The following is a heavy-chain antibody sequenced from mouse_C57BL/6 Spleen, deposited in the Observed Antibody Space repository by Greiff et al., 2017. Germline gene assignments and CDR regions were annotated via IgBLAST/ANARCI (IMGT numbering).Heavy chain of an antibody. D-gene: IGHD2-3*01. V-gene: IGHV1-78*01. J-gene: IGHJ4*01. Sequence: VKLQQSDAELVKPGASVKISCKVSGYTFTDHTIHWMKQRPEQGLEWIGYIYPRDGSTKYNEKFKGKATLTADKSSSTAYMQLNSLTSEDSAVYFCARLGGYYPYYYAMDYWGQGTSVTVSA. CDR1: GYTFTDHT. CDR3: ARLGGYYPYYYAMDY. CDR2: IYPRDGST.